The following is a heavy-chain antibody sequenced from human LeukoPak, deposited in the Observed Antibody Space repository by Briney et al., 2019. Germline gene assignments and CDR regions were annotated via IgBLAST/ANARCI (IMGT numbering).Heavy chain of an antibody. CDR1: GFTVSSNY. CDR2: IKSKTDGGTT. CDR3: TTARFITIFGVVTYDDY. Sequence: GGSLRLSCAASGFTVSSNYMSWVRQAPGKGLEWVGRIKSKTDGGTTDYAAPVKGRFTISRDDSKNTLYLQMNSLKTEDTAVYYCTTARFITIFGVVTYDDYWGQGTLVTVSS. V-gene: IGHV3-15*01. D-gene: IGHD3-3*01. J-gene: IGHJ4*02.